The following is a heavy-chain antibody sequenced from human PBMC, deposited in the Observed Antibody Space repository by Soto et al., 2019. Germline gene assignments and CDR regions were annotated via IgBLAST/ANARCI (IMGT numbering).Heavy chain of an antibody. V-gene: IGHV3-23*01. CDR3: AHPRGFGVFDSYDF. CDR1: GFTFSTYA. J-gene: IGHJ3*01. CDR2: ISGSGGST. Sequence: PGGSLRLSCAASGFTFSTYAMNWVRQAPGKGLEWVSAISGSGGSTFYADSVKGRFTISRDNSINTLYLQMNSLRTEDTAVYYCAHPRGFGVFDSYDFWGQGTMVTVSS. D-gene: IGHD3-10*01.